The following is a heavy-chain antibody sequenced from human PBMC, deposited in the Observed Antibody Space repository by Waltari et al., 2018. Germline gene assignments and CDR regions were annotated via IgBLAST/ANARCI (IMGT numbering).Heavy chain of an antibody. CDR3: ATGGRPDY. D-gene: IGHD2-8*02. J-gene: IGHJ4*02. CDR2: IFHSGST. Sequence: QLQLQESGPGLVKPSETLSLTCTVSGGSISSYNYFWGWIRQPPGKGLEWNGNIFHSGSTYYNPSLKSRVTISVDTSKNQFSLKLSSVTAADTAVYYCATGGRPDYWGQGTLVTVSS. V-gene: IGHV4-39*01. CDR1: GGSISSYNYF.